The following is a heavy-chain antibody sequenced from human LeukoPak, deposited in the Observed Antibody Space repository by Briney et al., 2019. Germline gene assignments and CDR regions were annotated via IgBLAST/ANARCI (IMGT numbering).Heavy chain of an antibody. J-gene: IGHJ4*02. Sequence: PSETLSLTCTVSGGSISSYYWSWIRQPPGKGLEWIGYIYYSGSTNYNPSLKRRVTISVDTSKNQFSLKLSSVTAADTAVYYCARVQYYYGSGSYGLDYWGQGTLVTVSS. CDR3: ARVQYYYGSGSYGLDY. D-gene: IGHD3-10*01. CDR1: GGSISSYY. CDR2: IYYSGST. V-gene: IGHV4-59*01.